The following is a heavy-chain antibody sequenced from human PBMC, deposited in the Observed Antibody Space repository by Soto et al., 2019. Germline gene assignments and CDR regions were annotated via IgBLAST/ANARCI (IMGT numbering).Heavy chain of an antibody. J-gene: IGHJ6*02. Sequence: QIQLMQSGAEVKKPGASVKVSCKASGYTFTSYGIHWVRQAPGQRLEWTGWINAGNGNTKYSEKFQGRVTITRDTSASTAYLELSSLRSEDTAVYYCARDPNDSSAYYHHYCYGMDVWGQGTTVTVSS. D-gene: IGHD3-22*01. CDR1: GYTFTSYG. CDR3: ARDPNDSSAYYHHYCYGMDV. CDR2: INAGNGNT. V-gene: IGHV1-3*01.